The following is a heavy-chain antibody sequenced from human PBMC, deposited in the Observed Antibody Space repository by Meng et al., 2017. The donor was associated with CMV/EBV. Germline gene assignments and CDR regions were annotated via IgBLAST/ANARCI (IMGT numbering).Heavy chain of an antibody. D-gene: IGHD4-17*01. CDR2: ISGSGGST. Sequence: SCAASGFSFSSYAVSWVRQAPGRGLEWVSAISGSGGSTYYADSVKGRFTISRDNSKNTLYLQMNSLRAEDTAVYYCAKLDYGDTTDYWSQGTLVTVSS. CDR1: GFSFSSYA. J-gene: IGHJ4*02. CDR3: AKLDYGDTTDY. V-gene: IGHV3-23*01.